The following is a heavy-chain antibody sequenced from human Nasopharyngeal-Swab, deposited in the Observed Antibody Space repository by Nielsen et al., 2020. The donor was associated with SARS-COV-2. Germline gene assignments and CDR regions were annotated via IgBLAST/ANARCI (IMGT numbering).Heavy chain of an antibody. J-gene: IGHJ2*01. CDR3: ARVTRQDWYFDL. V-gene: IGHV4-59*01. CDR1: GGFINKYY. CDR2: IYYSGST. Sequence: SETLSLTCTVSGGFINKYYWSWIRQPPGKGLEWIGYIYYSGSTNYNPSLKSRVTISVDTSKNQFSLKLSSVTAADTAVYYCARVTRQDWYFDLWGRGTLVTVSS.